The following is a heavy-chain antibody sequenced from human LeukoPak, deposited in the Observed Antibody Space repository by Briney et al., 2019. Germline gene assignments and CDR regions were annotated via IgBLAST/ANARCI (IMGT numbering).Heavy chain of an antibody. CDR1: GGSFSGYY. D-gene: IGHD1-26*01. CDR2: INHSGST. J-gene: IGHJ6*03. Sequence: SETLSLTCAVYGGSFSGYYWSWIRQPPGKGLEWIGEINHSGSTNYNPSLKSRVTISVDTSKNQFSLMLSSVTAADTAVYYCARRLGATKSRYYYYYMDVWGKGTTVTISS. CDR3: ARRLGATKSRYYYYYMDV. V-gene: IGHV4-34*01.